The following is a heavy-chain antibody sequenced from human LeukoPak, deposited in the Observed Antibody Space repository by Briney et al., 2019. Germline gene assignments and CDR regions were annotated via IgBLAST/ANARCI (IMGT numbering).Heavy chain of an antibody. V-gene: IGHV3-48*04. CDR3: ARDSLSISLVGATTTDAFDI. D-gene: IGHD1-26*01. CDR1: GFTFSSYG. Sequence: PSETLRLSCAASGFTFSSYGMHWVRQSPGKGLEWVSYISSSSSTIYDADSVKGRFTISRDNAKNSLYLQMNSLRAEDTAVYYCARDSLSISLVGATTTDAFDIWGQGTMVTVSS. J-gene: IGHJ3*02. CDR2: ISSSSSTI.